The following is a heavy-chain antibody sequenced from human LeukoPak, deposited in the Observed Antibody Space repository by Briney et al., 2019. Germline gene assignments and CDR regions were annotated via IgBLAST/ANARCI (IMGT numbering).Heavy chain of an antibody. V-gene: IGHV3-9*01. CDR2: ISWNSGSI. J-gene: IGHJ4*02. CDR3: ARGRDGDYGDFDY. Sequence: GGSLRLSCAASGFTFDDYAMHWVRQAPGKGLEWVSGISWNSGSIGYADSVKGRFTISRDNAKNSLYLQMNSLRAEDTAVYYCARGRDGDYGDFDYWGQGTLVTVSS. D-gene: IGHD4-17*01. CDR1: GFTFDDYA.